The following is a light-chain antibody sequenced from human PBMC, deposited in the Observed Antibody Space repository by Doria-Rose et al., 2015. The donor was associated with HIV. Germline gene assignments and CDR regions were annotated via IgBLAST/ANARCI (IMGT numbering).Light chain of an antibody. CDR2: GAS. V-gene: IGKV3-20*01. CDR3: QQYGSLSAIT. Sequence: EIVLTQSPGTLSLSPGERATLSCRASQIIPSKYLGWYQQKLGQAPRLLIYGASSRATGIPDRFSGSGSGTDFTLTISRLEPEDFAVYYCQQYGSLSAITFGQGTRLEIK. CDR1: QIIPSKY. J-gene: IGKJ5*01.